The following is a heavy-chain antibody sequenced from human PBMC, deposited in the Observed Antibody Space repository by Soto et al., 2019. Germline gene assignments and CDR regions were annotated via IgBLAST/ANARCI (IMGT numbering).Heavy chain of an antibody. CDR1: GFTVSRYD. J-gene: IGHJ4*02. CDR3: AREGFDY. Sequence: EVQLVQSGGGLVQPGGSLRLSCAASGFTVSRYDMHWVRQPTGKGLEWVSAIGSAGDTYYPGSVKGRFTISRENAKHSVYLQMDSLRAGDTAVYYCAREGFDYWGQGPLVTVSS. CDR2: IGSAGDT. V-gene: IGHV3-13*01.